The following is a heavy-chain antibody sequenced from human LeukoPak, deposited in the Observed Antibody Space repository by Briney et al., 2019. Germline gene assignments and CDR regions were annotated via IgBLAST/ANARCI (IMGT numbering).Heavy chain of an antibody. Sequence: GSSVKVSCKASGGTFSSYAISWVRQAPGQGLEWMGRIIPILGIANYAQKFQGRVTITADKSTSTAYMELSSLRSEDTAVYYCASPLGGYCSSTSCYIYYYGMDVWGQGTTATVSS. CDR3: ASPLGGYCSSTSCYIYYYGMDV. CDR2: IIPILGIA. J-gene: IGHJ6*02. D-gene: IGHD2-2*02. V-gene: IGHV1-69*04. CDR1: GGTFSSYA.